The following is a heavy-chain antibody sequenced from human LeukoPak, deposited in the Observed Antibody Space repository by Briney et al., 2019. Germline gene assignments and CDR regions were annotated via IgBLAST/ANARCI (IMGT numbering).Heavy chain of an antibody. Sequence: SETLSLTCAVYGGSFSGYYWSWIRQPPGKGLEWIGEINHSGSTNYNPSLKSRVTISVDTSKNQFSLKLSSVTAEDTAVYYCAREYFWSGYYPYWGQGTLVTVSS. J-gene: IGHJ4*02. D-gene: IGHD3-3*01. CDR3: AREYFWSGYYPY. CDR2: INHSGST. V-gene: IGHV4-34*01. CDR1: GGSFSGYY.